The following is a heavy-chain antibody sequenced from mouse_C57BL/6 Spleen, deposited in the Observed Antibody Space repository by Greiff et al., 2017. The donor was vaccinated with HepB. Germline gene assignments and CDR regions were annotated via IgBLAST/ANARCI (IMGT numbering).Heavy chain of an antibody. CDR2: IWSGGST. V-gene: IGHV2-2*01. Sequence: VKLQESGPGLVQPSQSLSITCTVSGFSLTSYGVHWVRQSPGKGLEWLGVIWSGGSTDYNAAFISRLSISKDNSKSQVFFKMNSLQADDTAIYYCARNYYGSSVGYFDVWGTGTTVTVSS. CDR1: GFSLTSYG. D-gene: IGHD1-1*01. CDR3: ARNYYGSSVGYFDV. J-gene: IGHJ1*03.